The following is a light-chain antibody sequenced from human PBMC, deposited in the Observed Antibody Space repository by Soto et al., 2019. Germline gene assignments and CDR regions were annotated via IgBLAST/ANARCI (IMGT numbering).Light chain of an antibody. CDR3: QHYKSYPWT. CDR1: QSISTW. CDR2: KAS. Sequence: DIQMTQSPSTVSASVGDRVTITCRASQSISTWLAWYQQKPGKAPKFLMFKASSLESGVPSRFSGSGSGTEFTLTISSLQPDDFAAYYCQHYKSYPWTLGQGTKVDIK. J-gene: IGKJ1*01. V-gene: IGKV1-5*03.